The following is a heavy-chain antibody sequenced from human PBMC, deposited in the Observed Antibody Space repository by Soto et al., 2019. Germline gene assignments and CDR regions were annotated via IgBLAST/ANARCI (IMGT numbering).Heavy chain of an antibody. D-gene: IGHD5-18*01. CDR3: GRGQTAIDV. J-gene: IGHJ6*02. V-gene: IGHV4-30-4*01. CDR2: IYYSGST. CDR1: VGTITRCDHF. Sequence: SETLSLTCSVSVGTITRCDHFWSWVRQSPGKGLEWLGYIYYSGSTYYNPSLKGRVMMTIDTSKHQFSLNLSSVTAADTAVFYCGRGQTAIDVWGQGTTVTVSS.